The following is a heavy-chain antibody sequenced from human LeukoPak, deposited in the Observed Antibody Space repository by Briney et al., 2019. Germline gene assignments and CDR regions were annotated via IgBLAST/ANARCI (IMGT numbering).Heavy chain of an antibody. J-gene: IGHJ6*02. D-gene: IGHD5-18*01. V-gene: IGHV4-34*01. CDR2: INHSGST. Sequence: SETLSLTCAVYGGSFSGYYWSWIRQPPGKGLEWIGEINHSGSTNYNPSLKSRVTISVDTSKNQFSLKLSSVTAADTAVYYCARDPRTATGYYYYGMDVWGQGTTVTVSS. CDR3: ARDPRTATGYYYYGMDV. CDR1: GGSFSGYY.